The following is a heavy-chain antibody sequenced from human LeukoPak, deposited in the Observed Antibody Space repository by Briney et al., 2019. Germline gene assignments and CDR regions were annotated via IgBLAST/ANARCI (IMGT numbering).Heavy chain of an antibody. D-gene: IGHD3-3*01. V-gene: IGHV3-7*01. Sequence: PGGSLRLSCAASGFTFSSYWMSWVRQAPGKGLEWVANIKQDGSEKYYVDSVKGRFTISRDNAKNSLYLQMNSLRAEDTAVYYCARDQMYYDFWSGYNGYWGQGTLVTVFS. J-gene: IGHJ4*02. CDR2: IKQDGSEK. CDR3: ARDQMYYDFWSGYNGY. CDR1: GFTFSSYW.